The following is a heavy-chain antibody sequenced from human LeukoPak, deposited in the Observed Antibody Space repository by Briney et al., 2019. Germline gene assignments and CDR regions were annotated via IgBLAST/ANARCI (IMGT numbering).Heavy chain of an antibody. CDR2: ISYDGSNK. CDR3: ARETRGYSYGATKY. J-gene: IGHJ4*02. V-gene: IGHV3-30*04. CDR1: GFTFSSYA. Sequence: GGSLRLSCAASGFTFSSYAMHWVRQAPGKGLEWVAVISYDGSNKYYADSVKGRFTISRDNAKNSLYLQMNSLRAEDTAVYYCARETRGYSYGATKYWGQGTLVTVSS. D-gene: IGHD5-18*01.